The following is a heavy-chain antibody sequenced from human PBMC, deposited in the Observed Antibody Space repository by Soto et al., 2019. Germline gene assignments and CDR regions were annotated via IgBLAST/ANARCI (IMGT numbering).Heavy chain of an antibody. CDR2: TSYDGSNE. CDR1: GFTFSNYG. V-gene: IGHV3-30*18. CDR3: AKGALPTTVMSAFDY. D-gene: IGHD4-17*01. Sequence: GGSLRLSCAASGFTFSNYGMHWVRQAPGKGLEWVAITSYDGSNEWYADSVKGRFTISRDNSKNTLYLQMNSLRAEDTAVYYCAKGALPTTVMSAFDYWGQGTLVTVS. J-gene: IGHJ4*02.